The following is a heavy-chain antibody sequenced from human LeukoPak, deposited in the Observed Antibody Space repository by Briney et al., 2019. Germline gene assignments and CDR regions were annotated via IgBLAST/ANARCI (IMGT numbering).Heavy chain of an antibody. CDR2: IWYDGSNK. Sequence: PGGSLRLSCAASGFTFSSYGMHSVRQAPGKGLERVAVIWYDGSNKYYADSVKGRFTISRDNSKNTLYLQMNSLRAEDTAVYYCARVLRSHGDLFDYWGQGTLVTVSS. V-gene: IGHV3-33*01. J-gene: IGHJ4*02. D-gene: IGHD4-17*01. CDR1: GFTFSSYG. CDR3: ARVLRSHGDLFDY.